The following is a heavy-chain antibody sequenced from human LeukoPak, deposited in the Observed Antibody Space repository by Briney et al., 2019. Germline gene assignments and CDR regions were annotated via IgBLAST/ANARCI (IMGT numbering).Heavy chain of an antibody. J-gene: IGHJ3*02. CDR1: GGSISSSTYY. D-gene: IGHD6-19*01. V-gene: IGHV4-39*01. Sequence: SETLSLTCTVSGGSISSSTYYWGWIRQPPGKGLEWIGSLYYSGSTYYNPSLMSRVTISVDTSKNQFSLKLSSVTAADTAVYYCATYSTGFDIWGQGTVVTVSS. CDR3: ATYSTGFDI. CDR2: LYYSGST.